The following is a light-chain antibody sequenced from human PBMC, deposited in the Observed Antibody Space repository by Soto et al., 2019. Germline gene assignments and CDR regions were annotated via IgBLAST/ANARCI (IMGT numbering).Light chain of an antibody. CDR2: KAS. J-gene: IGKJ1*01. CDR3: QQYNDNWT. CDR1: QSISSW. Sequence: DIQMTQSPSTLSASVGDRVTITCRASQSISSWLAWYQQKPGQAPKLLIYKASTLQSGVPSRFSGSGSGTAFTLGISSLQPDDSATYYCQQYNDNWTFGQGTKVEIK. V-gene: IGKV1-5*03.